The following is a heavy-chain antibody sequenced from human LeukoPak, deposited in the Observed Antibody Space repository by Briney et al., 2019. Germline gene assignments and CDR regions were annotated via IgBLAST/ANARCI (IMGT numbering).Heavy chain of an antibody. D-gene: IGHD1-26*01. V-gene: IGHV3-33*01. CDR2: IWYDGSNK. J-gene: IGHJ4*02. CDR3: AGDRATSYFDY. Sequence: GGSLRLSCAACGFTFRRHGMHWVRQAPGKGVEWVAFIWYDGSNKYYTDSVKGRFTISRDNSKNTLYLQMTSLRPEDTAVYYCAGDRATSYFDYWGQGALVTISS. CDR1: GFTFRRHG.